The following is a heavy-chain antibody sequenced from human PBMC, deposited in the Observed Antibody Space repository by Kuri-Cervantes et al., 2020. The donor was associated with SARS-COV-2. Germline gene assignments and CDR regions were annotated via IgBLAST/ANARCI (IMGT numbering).Heavy chain of an antibody. J-gene: IGHJ6*02. CDR3: ARATKVVPAAITKRGGMDV. V-gene: IGHV4-34*01. CDR1: GGSFSGYY. CDR2: INHSGST. D-gene: IGHD2-2*01. Sequence: ESLKISCAVYGGSFSGYYWSWIRQPPGKRLEWIGEINHSGSTNYNPSLKSRVTISVDTSKNQFSLKLSSVTAADTAVYYCARATKVVPAAITKRGGMDVWGQGTTVTVSS.